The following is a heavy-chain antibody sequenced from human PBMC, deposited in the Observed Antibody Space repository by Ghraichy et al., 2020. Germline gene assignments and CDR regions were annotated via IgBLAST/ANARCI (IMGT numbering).Heavy chain of an antibody. CDR2: INHSGST. J-gene: IGHJ5*02. CDR3: ASVMSLP. CDR1: GGSFSGYY. Sequence: SETLSLTCAVYGGSFSGYYWSWIRQPPGKGLEWIGEINHSGSTNYNPSLKSRVTISVDTSKNQFSLKLSSVTAADTAVYYCASVMSLPWGQGTLVTVSS. V-gene: IGHV4-34*01.